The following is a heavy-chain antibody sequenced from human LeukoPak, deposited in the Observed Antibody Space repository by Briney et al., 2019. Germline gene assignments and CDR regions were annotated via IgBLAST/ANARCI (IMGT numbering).Heavy chain of an antibody. V-gene: IGHV3-74*01. CDR1: GVTFSGYW. D-gene: IGHD4-17*01. CDR2: INGDGKST. CDR3: TRVGAVTYDY. J-gene: IGHJ4*02. Sequence: GGSLRLSCAASGVTFSGYWMHWVRQAPGKGLVWVSRINGDGKSTTYADSVKGRFTISRDNAKNTLYLQMNSLRAEDTAVYYCTRVGAVTYDYWGQVTLVTVSS.